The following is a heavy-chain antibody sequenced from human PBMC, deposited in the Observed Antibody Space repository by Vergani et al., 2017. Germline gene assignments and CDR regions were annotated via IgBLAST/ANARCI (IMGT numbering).Heavy chain of an antibody. V-gene: IGHV3-20*04. CDR3: ARRCSWNTYYFDY. CDR2: VKWNGDSS. Sequence: EVQLVESGGGVVRPGGSLRLSCAASGFTFGDYDMNWVRQAPGKGLEWVSRVKWNGDSSVYADSVKGRFTISRDNAKNSLYLQMTSLRAEDTAFYYCARRCSWNTYYFDYWGQGALVTVSS. CDR1: GFTFGDYD. D-gene: IGHD3-10*02. J-gene: IGHJ4*02.